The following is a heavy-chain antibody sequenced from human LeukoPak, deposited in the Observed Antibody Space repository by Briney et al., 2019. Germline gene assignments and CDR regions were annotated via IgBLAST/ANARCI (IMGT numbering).Heavy chain of an antibody. Sequence: PSETLSLTCAVSGYSISSGYYWGWIRQPPGKGLEWFGSIYHSGSTYYTPSLKSRVTISVDTSKNQFSLKLSSVTAADTAVYYCARPNYDFWSGIPTGFDYWGQGTLVTVSS. D-gene: IGHD3-3*01. J-gene: IGHJ4*02. V-gene: IGHV4-38-2*01. CDR2: IYHSGST. CDR3: ARPNYDFWSGIPTGFDY. CDR1: GYSISSGYY.